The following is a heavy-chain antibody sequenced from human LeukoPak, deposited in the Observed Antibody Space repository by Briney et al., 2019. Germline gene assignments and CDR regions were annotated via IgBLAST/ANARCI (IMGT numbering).Heavy chain of an antibody. CDR1: GFTFSSYE. Sequence: GGSLRLSCAASGFTFSSYEMNWVRQAPGKGLEWVSYISSSGSTIYYADSVKGRFTISRDNAKNSLYLQMNSLRAEDTAVYYCARDLYHDSTGYIPAGDAFDIWGQGTMVTVSS. CDR2: ISSSGSTI. CDR3: ARDLYHDSTGYIPAGDAFDI. V-gene: IGHV3-48*03. D-gene: IGHD3-22*01. J-gene: IGHJ3*02.